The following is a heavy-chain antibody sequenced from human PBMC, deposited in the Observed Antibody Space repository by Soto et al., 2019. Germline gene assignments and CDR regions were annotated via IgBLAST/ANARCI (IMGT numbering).Heavy chain of an antibody. D-gene: IGHD6-13*01. J-gene: IGHJ5*02. CDR3: ARAGYSSSWYVRGHWFDP. CDR2: IYYSGST. Sequence: PSETLSLTCTVSGGSISSGGYYWSWIRQHPGKGLEWIGYIYYSGSTYYNPSLKSRVTISVDTSKNQFSLKLSSVTAADTAVYYCARAGYSSSWYVRGHWFDPWGQGTLVTSPQ. V-gene: IGHV4-31*03. CDR1: GGSISSGGYY.